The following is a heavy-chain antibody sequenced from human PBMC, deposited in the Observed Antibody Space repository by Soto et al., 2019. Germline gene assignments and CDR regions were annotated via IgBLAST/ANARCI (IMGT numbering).Heavy chain of an antibody. J-gene: IGHJ4*02. CDR3: ARWGTTGGLDV. CDR1: GFTFRSYV. CDR2: TSHDGSNK. V-gene: IGHV3-30*19. D-gene: IGHD3-16*01. Sequence: QVQLVESGGGVVQPGTSLRLSCVGSGFTFRSYVMHWVRQAPGKGLEWVALTSHDGSNKYYDDSVKGRFTISRDNSRNTVDLQMDSLKLEDTALYSCARWGTTGGLDVWGQGTLVSVSS.